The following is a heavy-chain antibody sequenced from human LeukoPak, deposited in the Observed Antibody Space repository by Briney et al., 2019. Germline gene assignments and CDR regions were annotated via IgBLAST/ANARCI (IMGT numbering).Heavy chain of an antibody. CDR2: INPSGGST. V-gene: IGHV1-46*02. D-gene: IGHD4-23*01. CDR1: GYTFNRYY. J-gene: IGHJ4*02. Sequence: GASVNVSCKASGYTFNRYYMHWVRQAPGQGLEWMGIINPSGGSTNYAQKFQGRVTMTRDTSTSTIYMELSSLRFEDTAVYYCARSMTTVVTPFDSGPFDYWGQGTLVTVSS. CDR3: ARSMTTVVTPFDSGPFDY.